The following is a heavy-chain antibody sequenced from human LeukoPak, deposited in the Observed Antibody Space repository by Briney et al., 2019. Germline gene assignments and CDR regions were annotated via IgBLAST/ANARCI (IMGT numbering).Heavy chain of an antibody. CDR3: AKGQRIAAAPDY. V-gene: IGHV3-23*01. CDR2: ISGSGGST. Sequence: GGSLRLSCAASGFTFSSYAMSWVRQAPGKGLEWVSVISGSGGSTYYADSVKGRFTIPRDNSKNTLYLQMNSLRAEDTAVYYCAKGQRIAAAPDYWGQGTLVTVSS. J-gene: IGHJ4*02. D-gene: IGHD6-13*01. CDR1: GFTFSSYA.